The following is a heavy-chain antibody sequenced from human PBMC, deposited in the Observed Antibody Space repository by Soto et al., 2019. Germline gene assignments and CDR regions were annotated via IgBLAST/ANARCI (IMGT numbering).Heavy chain of an antibody. D-gene: IGHD3-10*01. V-gene: IGHV3-11*01. CDR1: GFTFSDLY. CDR3: ASDPYYYASGY. CDR2: ISGGGETI. Sequence: PGGSLRLSCAASGFTFSDLYMTWIRQAPGKGLEWVSYISGGGETIYYADSVKGRFTVSRDNARKSLYLQMNSLRAEDTAVYYCASDPYYYASGYWGQGTLVTV. J-gene: IGHJ4*02.